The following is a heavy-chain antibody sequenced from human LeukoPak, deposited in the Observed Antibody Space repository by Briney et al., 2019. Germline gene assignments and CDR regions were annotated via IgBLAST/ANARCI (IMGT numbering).Heavy chain of an antibody. V-gene: IGHV3-74*01. CDR2: CNNDRMTT. J-gene: IGHJ3*02. CDR3: GNSISVAGTYAFNI. Sequence: RGSPRHSCAASGFTFCTYLMHWGRQAPRERLRWVSFCNNDRMTTSYADSVRGRFTISRDNAKNTMYLQMNSLRAEETAVYYCGNSISVAGTYAFNIWGQGTMVTVSS. D-gene: IGHD6-19*01. CDR1: GFTFCTYL.